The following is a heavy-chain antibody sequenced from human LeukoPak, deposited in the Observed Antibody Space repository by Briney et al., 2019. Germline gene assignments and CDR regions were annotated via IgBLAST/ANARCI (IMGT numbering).Heavy chain of an antibody. Sequence: ASVKVSCKASGYTFTSYGISWVRQAPGQGLEWMGWISAYNGNTNYAQKLQGRVTMTTDTSTSTAYMELRSLRSDDTAVYYCASCCSSTSCSCFDYWGQGTLVTVSS. D-gene: IGHD2-2*01. CDR1: GYTFTSYG. CDR3: ASCCSSTSCSCFDY. CDR2: ISAYNGNT. J-gene: IGHJ4*02. V-gene: IGHV1-18*01.